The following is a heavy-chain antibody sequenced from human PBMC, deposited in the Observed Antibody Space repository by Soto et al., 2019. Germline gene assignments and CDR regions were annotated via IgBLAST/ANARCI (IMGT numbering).Heavy chain of an antibody. J-gene: IGHJ5*02. Sequence: QLQLQESGPGLVKPSETLSLTCTVSGGSISSSSYYWGWIRQPPGKGREWIGSIYYSGSTYYNPSLKSRVTISVDTSKNQFSLKLGSVTAADTAVYYCARHDCSSTSCQGGWFDPWGRGTLVTVSS. CDR3: ARHDCSSTSCQGGWFDP. CDR2: IYYSGST. D-gene: IGHD2-2*01. CDR1: GGSISSSSYY. V-gene: IGHV4-39*01.